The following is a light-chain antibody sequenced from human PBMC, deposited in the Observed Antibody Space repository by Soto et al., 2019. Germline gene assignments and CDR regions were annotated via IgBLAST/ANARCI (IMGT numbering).Light chain of an antibody. CDR3: CSYVGATTYV. CDR1: SSNIGGYNV. CDR2: EGI. J-gene: IGLJ1*01. V-gene: IGLV2-23*01. Sequence: QSALAQPASVSGSPGQSITISCSGTSSNIGGYNVVPWYQQHPGKAPKVIVCEGIKRPSGVSDRFSGSTSGSTASLTISGLQAEDEAEYYCCSYVGATTYVFGSGTKGHRP.